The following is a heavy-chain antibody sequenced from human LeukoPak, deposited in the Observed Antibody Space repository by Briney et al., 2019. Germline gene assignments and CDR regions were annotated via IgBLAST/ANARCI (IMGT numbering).Heavy chain of an antibody. CDR1: GFTVSNDY. J-gene: IGHJ4*02. CDR3: TRLLPSSHHFFDS. D-gene: IGHD6-6*01. V-gene: IGHV3-53*01. CDR2: IYGGGST. Sequence: PGGSLRLSCAVSGFTVSNDYMSRVRQAPGKGLEWVSVIYGGGSTYYADSVRGRFTISRDNSENTLYLQMDSLRAEDTAVYYCTRLLPSSHHFFDSWGQGTLVTVSS.